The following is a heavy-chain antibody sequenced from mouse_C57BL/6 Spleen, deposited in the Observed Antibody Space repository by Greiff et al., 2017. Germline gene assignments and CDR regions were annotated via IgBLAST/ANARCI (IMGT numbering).Heavy chain of an antibody. CDR3: AIDYGSSLAVDY. CDR1: GYTFTSYW. Sequence: QVQLKQPGAELVKPGASVKVSCKASGYTFTSYWMHWVKQRPGQGLEWIGRIHPSDSDTNYNQKFKGKATLTVDKSSSTAYMQLSSLTSEDSAVYYCAIDYGSSLAVDYWGQGTSVTVSS. CDR2: IHPSDSDT. D-gene: IGHD1-1*01. V-gene: IGHV1-74*01. J-gene: IGHJ4*01.